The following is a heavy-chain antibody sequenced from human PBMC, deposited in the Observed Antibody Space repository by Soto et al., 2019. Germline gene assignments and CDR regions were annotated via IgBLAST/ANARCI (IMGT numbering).Heavy chain of an antibody. CDR3: ARLTGDYCSGGSCYRDY. D-gene: IGHD2-15*01. J-gene: IGHJ4*02. CDR1: GGSISSSSYY. Sequence: SETLSLTCTVSGGSISSSSYYWGWIRQPPGKGLEWIGSIYYSGSTYYNPSLKSRVTISVDTSKNQFSLKLSSVTAADTAVYYCARLTGDYCSGGSCYRDYWGQGTLVTVSS. CDR2: IYYSGST. V-gene: IGHV4-39*01.